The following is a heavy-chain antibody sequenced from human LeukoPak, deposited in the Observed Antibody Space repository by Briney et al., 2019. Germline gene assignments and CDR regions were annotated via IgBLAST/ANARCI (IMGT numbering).Heavy chain of an antibody. Sequence: SESLSLTCTVSAPSISSYYWSWVRHPPGKGLERIGDIYYSASNNYNPSLKSRVTISVDTSKNQFSLKLSSVTAADPAVYYCARSPNVVPALDVWGKGTTVTVSS. D-gene: IGHD2-2*01. CDR3: ARSPNVVPALDV. CDR1: APSISSYY. V-gene: IGHV4-59*01. J-gene: IGHJ6*04. CDR2: IYYSASN.